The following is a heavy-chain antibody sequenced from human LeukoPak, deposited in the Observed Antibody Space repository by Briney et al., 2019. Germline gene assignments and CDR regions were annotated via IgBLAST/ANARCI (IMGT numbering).Heavy chain of an antibody. CDR3: ARRHTSYYYSSVGYFDY. Sequence: SQTLSLTCAISGDSVSSNSAAWNWIRQSPSRGLEWLGRTYYRSKWYNDYAVSVKSRITINPDTSKNQFSLKLNSVTAADTAVYYCARRHTSYYYSSVGYFDYWGQGTLVTVSS. J-gene: IGHJ4*02. CDR2: TYYRSKWYN. V-gene: IGHV6-1*01. D-gene: IGHD3-22*01. CDR1: GDSVSSNSAA.